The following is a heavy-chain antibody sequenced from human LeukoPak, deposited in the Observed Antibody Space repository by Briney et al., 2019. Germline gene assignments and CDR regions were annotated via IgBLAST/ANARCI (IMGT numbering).Heavy chain of an antibody. Sequence: ASVKVSCKASGYSFTGYEMDWVRQAPGQGLEWMGRINPNSGGTNYAQKFQGRVTMTRDTSISTVYMELSRLTSDDTAVYLCATVYPSGNYYWGQGTLVTVSS. D-gene: IGHD3-10*01. V-gene: IGHV1-2*06. CDR2: INPNSGGT. CDR1: GYSFTGYE. J-gene: IGHJ4*02. CDR3: ATVYPSGNYY.